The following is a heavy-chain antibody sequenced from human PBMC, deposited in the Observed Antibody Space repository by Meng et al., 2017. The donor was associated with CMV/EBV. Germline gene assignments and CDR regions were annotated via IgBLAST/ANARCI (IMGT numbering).Heavy chain of an antibody. J-gene: IGHJ3*02. V-gene: IGHV3-7*01. CDR1: GFTFSNYC. CDR3: ARRGGKYESNARLGAFDI. Sequence: GGSLRLSCAASGFTFSNYCMSWVRQAPGKGLEWVANINQDGSEKYYVDSVKGRFTISRDNAKNSLYLQMNGLRAEDTAVYYCARRGGKYESNARLGAFDIWGQGTMVTVSS. D-gene: IGHD3-22*01. CDR2: INQDGSEK.